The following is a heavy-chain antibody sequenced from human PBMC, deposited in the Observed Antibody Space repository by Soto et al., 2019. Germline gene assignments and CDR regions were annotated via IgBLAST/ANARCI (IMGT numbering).Heavy chain of an antibody. CDR1: GFTFSSCA. CDR2: IIDSGGST. V-gene: IGHV3-23*01. J-gene: IGHJ6*02. Sequence: PGGSLRLSCAVSGFTFSSCAMGWVRQAPGKGLEWVSDIIDSGGSTYYADSVKGRFTISRDNSKSTLYLQMNSLRAEDTALYYCAKGRSYYYYYGVDVRGQGTTVTVSS. CDR3: AKGRSYYYYYGVDV.